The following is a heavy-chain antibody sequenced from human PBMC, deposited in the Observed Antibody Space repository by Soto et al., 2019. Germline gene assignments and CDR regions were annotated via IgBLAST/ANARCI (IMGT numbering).Heavy chain of an antibody. J-gene: IGHJ5*02. CDR3: ASHVLRYFDWLRSNWFDP. D-gene: IGHD3-9*01. V-gene: IGHV4-39*01. Sequence: SETLSLTCTVSGGSISSSSYYWGWIRQPPGKGLEWIGSIYYSGSTHYNPSLKSRVTISVDTSKNQFSLKLSSVTAADTAVYYCASHVLRYFDWLRSNWFDPWGQRTLVTVSS. CDR1: GGSISSSSYY. CDR2: IYYSGST.